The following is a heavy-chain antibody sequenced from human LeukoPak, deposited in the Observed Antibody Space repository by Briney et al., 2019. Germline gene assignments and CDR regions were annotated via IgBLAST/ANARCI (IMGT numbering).Heavy chain of an antibody. CDR3: ARDPTGTKGY. J-gene: IGHJ4*02. V-gene: IGHV3-48*01. D-gene: IGHD2-2*01. CDR1: GFTFSSYS. Sequence: GGSLRLSCAASGFTFSSYSMNWVRQAPGKGLEWVSYISSSSSTIYYADSVKGRFTISRDNAKNSLYLQMNSLRAEDTAVYYCARDPTGTKGYWGQGTLVTVSS. CDR2: ISSSSSTI.